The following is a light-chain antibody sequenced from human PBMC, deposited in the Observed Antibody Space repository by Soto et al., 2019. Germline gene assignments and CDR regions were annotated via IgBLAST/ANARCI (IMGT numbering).Light chain of an antibody. CDR2: GVS. J-gene: IGKJ5*01. CDR1: QSVSSN. V-gene: IGKV3-20*01. Sequence: EIVMTQSPDTLSVSPGERASLSCRASQSVSSNLAWYQQKPGRAPKFLIYGVSSRATGIPDRFSGRGSGTDFTLTISRLEPEDFAVYHCQQYGSSPLITFGQGTRLEIK. CDR3: QQYGSSPLIT.